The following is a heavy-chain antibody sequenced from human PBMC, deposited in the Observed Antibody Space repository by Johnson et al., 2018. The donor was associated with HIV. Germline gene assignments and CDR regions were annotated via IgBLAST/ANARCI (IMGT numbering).Heavy chain of an antibody. V-gene: IGHV3-66*02. CDR3: ARAKLGTNDAFDI. D-gene: IGHD7-27*01. Sequence: EVQVVESGGGLVQPGGSLRLSCAASGFTVSSNYMSWVRQAPGKGLEWVSVIYSGGSTYYADSVKGRFTISRDNSKNTLYLQMNSLRAEDTAVYYCARAKLGTNDAFDIWGQGTMVTVSS. CDR1: GFTVSSNY. CDR2: IYSGGST. J-gene: IGHJ3*02.